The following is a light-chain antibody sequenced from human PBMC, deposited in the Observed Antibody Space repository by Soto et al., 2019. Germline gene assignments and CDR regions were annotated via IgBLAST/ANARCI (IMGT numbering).Light chain of an antibody. CDR3: QQYGSL. J-gene: IGKJ5*01. CDR2: DVS. CDR1: QSARSS. Sequence: EVVMTQSPATLSVSPGERATLSCRASQSARSSLGWYQQKPGQAPSLLMYDVSIRATGIRDRFSGSGSGTDFTLSISRLEHEDFAVYYCQQYGSLFGQGTRLEIK. V-gene: IGKV3-20*01.